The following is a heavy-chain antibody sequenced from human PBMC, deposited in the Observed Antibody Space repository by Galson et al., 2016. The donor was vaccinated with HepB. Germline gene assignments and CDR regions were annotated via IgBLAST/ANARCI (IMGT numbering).Heavy chain of an antibody. CDR3: EKLTEPTTFVRGVNDVFDI. D-gene: IGHD3-10*01. CDR1: GFTFSDYY. CDR2: IKHDENEK. J-gene: IGHJ3*02. V-gene: IGHV3-7*03. Sequence: SLRLSCAASGFTFSDYYMSWVRQAPGKGLEWVANIKHDENEKKYVDSVKGRFTISRDNAKNSLSLQMNSLRAEDTAVYYCEKLTEPTTFVRGVNDVFDIWGQGTMVTVSS.